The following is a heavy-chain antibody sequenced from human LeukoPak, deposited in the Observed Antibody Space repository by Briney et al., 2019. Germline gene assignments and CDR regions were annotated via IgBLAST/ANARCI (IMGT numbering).Heavy chain of an antibody. CDR1: NVSISSGSHY. V-gene: IGHV4-61*02. CDR3: ARGLQTWSRDPFDY. Sequence: SETLSLTCTVSNVSISSGSHYWNWIRQPAGKGLEWIGRIYAGGRSNYNPSLRSRVTISVDTSKNQFSLRLSSVTATDTAVYYCARGLQTWSRDPFDYWGQGTLVTVSS. D-gene: IGHD2-8*01. J-gene: IGHJ4*02. CDR2: IYAGGRS.